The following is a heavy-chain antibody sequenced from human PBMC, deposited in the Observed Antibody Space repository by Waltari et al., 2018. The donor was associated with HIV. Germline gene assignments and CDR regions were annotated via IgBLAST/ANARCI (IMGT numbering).Heavy chain of an antibody. CDR2: MNPNSGNT. Sequence: QVHLVQSGPEVKRPGASVKISCKGYGYIFMNFDDNWVRQAAGQGPEWVGWMNPNSGNTASPYIFEERVTMTRDVSTDTAYMEMSGLTPEDTAIYYCARNSSAKGNRYFYYGLDVWGQGTPVTV. CDR1: GYIFMNFD. CDR3: ARNSSAKGNRYFYYGLDV. V-gene: IGHV1-8*02. J-gene: IGHJ6*02. D-gene: IGHD3-22*01.